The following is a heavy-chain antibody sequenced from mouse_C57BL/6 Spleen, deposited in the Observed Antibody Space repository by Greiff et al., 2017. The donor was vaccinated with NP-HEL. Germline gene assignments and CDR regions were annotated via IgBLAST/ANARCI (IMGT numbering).Heavy chain of an antibody. CDR3: ARVDYCGFDY. J-gene: IGHJ2*01. Sequence: VQLQQSGAELVKPGASVKISCKASGYAFSSYWMNWVKQRPGKGLEWIGQIYPGEGDTNDNGKFKGKATLTADKSSSTAYMQLSSLTPEDSAVYFCARVDYCGFDYWGKGTTLTVSS. D-gene: IGHD1-1*01. V-gene: IGHV1-80*01. CDR1: GYAFSSYW. CDR2: IYPGEGDT.